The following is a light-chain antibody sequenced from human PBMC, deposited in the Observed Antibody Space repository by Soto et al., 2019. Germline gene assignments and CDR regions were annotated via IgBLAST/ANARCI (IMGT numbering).Light chain of an antibody. CDR1: SSNIANNF. V-gene: IGLV1-51*01. CDR2: DNN. J-gene: IGLJ1*01. Sequence: QSVLTQPPSVSAAPGQKATISCSGSSSNIANNFVSWFQQLPGTAPKLLIYDNNKRPSGIPDRFSGSKSGTTATLGITGLQTVDEADEYCGKWDSILSARRVFGTGTKLTVL. CDR3: GKWDSILSARRV.